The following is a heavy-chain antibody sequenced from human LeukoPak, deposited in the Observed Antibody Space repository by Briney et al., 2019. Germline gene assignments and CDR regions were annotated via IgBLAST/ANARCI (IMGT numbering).Heavy chain of an antibody. D-gene: IGHD3-22*01. CDR1: GGSISSGGYY. CDR3: ARCFYDSSGYLFDY. V-gene: IGHV4-31*03. CDR2: IYYSGST. J-gene: IGHJ4*02. Sequence: SETLSLTCTVSGGSISSGGYYWSWIRQHPGKGLEWIGYIYYSGSTYYNPSLKSRVTISVDTSKNQFSLKLSSVTAADTAVYYCARCFYDSSGYLFDYWGQGTLVAVSS.